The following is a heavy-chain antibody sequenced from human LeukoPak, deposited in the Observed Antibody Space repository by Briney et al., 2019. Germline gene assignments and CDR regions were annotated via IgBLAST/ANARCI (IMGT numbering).Heavy chain of an antibody. D-gene: IGHD2-21*02. J-gene: IGHJ4*02. CDR2: IYSGGST. V-gene: IGHV3-53*01. Sequence: PGGSLILSCAASGFTVSSNYMSWVRQAPGKGLEWVSVIYSGGSTYYADSVKGRFTISRDNSKNTLYLQMNGLRAEDTAVYYCASHTAYCGGDCYSNWGQGTLVTVSS. CDR3: ASHTAYCGGDCYSN. CDR1: GFTVSSNY.